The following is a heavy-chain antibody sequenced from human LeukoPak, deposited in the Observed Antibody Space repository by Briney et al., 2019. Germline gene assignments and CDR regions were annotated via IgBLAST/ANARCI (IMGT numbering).Heavy chain of an antibody. V-gene: IGHV4-34*01. Sequence: PSETLSLTCAAYGASFSNSYWSWIRQPPGKGLEWIGEIDHTRNTKYNPSLKGRVTISVDTSKNQFSLDLTSVTATDTAVYYCATASQLGSYNWFDPWGQGTLVTVSS. J-gene: IGHJ5*02. CDR3: ATASQLGSYNWFDP. CDR2: IDHTRNT. CDR1: GASFSNSY. D-gene: IGHD1-1*01.